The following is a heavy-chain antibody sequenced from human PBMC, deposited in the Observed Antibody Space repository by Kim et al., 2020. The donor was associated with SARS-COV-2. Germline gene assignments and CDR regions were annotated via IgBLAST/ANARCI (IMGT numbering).Heavy chain of an antibody. CDR1: GYTFTSYG. CDR3: ARDLGYYYDSSGSPKPPADY. D-gene: IGHD3-22*01. Sequence: ASVKVSCKASGYTFTSYGISWVRQAPGQGLEWMGWISAYNGNTNYAQKLQGRVTMTTDTSTSTAYMELRSLRSDDTAVYYCARDLGYYYDSSGSPKPPADYWGQGTLVTVSS. V-gene: IGHV1-18*04. J-gene: IGHJ4*02. CDR2: ISAYNGNT.